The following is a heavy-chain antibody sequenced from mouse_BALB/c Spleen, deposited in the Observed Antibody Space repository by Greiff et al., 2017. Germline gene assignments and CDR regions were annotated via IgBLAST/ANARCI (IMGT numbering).Heavy chain of an antibody. J-gene: IGHJ4*01. CDR3: ARDGNYGRAMDY. CDR1: GFNIKDTY. CDR2: IDPANGNT. V-gene: IGHV14-3*02. Sequence: EVQLQQSGAELVKPGASVKLSCTASGFNIKDTYMHWVKQRPEQGLGWIGRIDPANGNTKYDPKFQGKATITADTSSNTAYLQLSSLTSEDTAVYYCARDGNYGRAMDYWGQGTSVTVSS. D-gene: IGHD2-1*01.